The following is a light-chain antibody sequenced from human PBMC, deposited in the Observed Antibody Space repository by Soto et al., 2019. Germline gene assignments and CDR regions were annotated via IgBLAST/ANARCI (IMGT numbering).Light chain of an antibody. J-gene: IGLJ2*01. Sequence: QSALTQPASVSGSPGQSITISCTGTSSDVGGYNYVSWYQQHPGKAPKLMIYDVSNRPSGVSNRFSGSKSGTTASLTICGLRSEDEADYYCAAWKDSLTPLVFGGGTKLTVL. CDR3: AAWKDSLTPLV. V-gene: IGLV2-14*01. CDR2: DVS. CDR1: SSDVGGYNY.